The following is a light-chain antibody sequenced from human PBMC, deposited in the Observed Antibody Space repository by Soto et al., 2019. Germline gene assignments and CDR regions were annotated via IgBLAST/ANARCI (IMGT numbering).Light chain of an antibody. J-gene: IGKJ5*01. CDR1: QSISSY. V-gene: IGKV1-39*01. Sequence: DIQMTQSPSSLSASLGDRVTITSRASQSISSYLNWYQQTQGKAPKLLIYAASSLQSGVPSRFSGRGSGTDFTLTISSLQPEDFETYYCQQSYSNPITFGQGTRLEIK. CDR2: AAS. CDR3: QQSYSNPIT.